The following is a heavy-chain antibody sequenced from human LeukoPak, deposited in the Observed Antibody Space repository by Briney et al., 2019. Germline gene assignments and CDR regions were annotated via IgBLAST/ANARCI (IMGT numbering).Heavy chain of an antibody. Sequence: ASVKVSCKASGYTFTSYGISWVRQAPGQGLEWMGWISAYNGNTNYAQKLQGRVTMTTDTSTSTAYMELRSLRSDDTAVYYCAREGAIVGATSRADPWGQGTLVTVSS. CDR1: GYTFTSYG. J-gene: IGHJ5*02. CDR2: ISAYNGNT. D-gene: IGHD1-26*01. V-gene: IGHV1-18*01. CDR3: AREGAIVGATSRADP.